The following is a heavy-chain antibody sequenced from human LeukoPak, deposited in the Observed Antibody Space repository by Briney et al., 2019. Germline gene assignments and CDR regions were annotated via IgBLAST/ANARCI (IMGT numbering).Heavy chain of an antibody. CDR2: ISAYNGNT. CDR3: ARDLYYCSGGSCYYNY. Sequence: ASVKVSCKASVYTFTSYGISLVRQAPGQGLEWMGWISAYNGNTNYAQKLQGRVTMTTDTSTSTAYMELRSLRSDDTAVYYCARDLYYCSGGSCYYNYWGQGTLVTVSS. D-gene: IGHD2-15*01. J-gene: IGHJ4*02. CDR1: VYTFTSYG. V-gene: IGHV1-18*01.